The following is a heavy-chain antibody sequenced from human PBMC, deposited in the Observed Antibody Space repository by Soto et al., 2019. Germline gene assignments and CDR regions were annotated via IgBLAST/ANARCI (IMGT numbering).Heavy chain of an antibody. D-gene: IGHD2-8*02. Sequence: EVQLVESGGGLVQPGGSLTLSCAASEFAFSSYWMTWVRQAPGKGLEWVANIRKDGSQRSYLDSVRGRFTISRDNSKNSLYLQMNSMRAEDTALYFCARDVSTGSIGLYCDAVAIWGQGTMVTVSS. CDR2: IRKDGSQR. V-gene: IGHV3-7*05. CDR3: ARDVSTGSIGLYCDAVAI. J-gene: IGHJ3*02. CDR1: EFAFSSYW.